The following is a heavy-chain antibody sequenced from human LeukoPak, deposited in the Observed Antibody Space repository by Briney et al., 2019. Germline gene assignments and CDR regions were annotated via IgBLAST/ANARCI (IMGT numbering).Heavy chain of an antibody. D-gene: IGHD3-10*01. CDR1: GFPFSNYG. V-gene: IGHV3-30*02. CDR3: AKDGVSSSVWAFDI. J-gene: IGHJ3*02. CDR2: IRNDGSTK. Sequence: GGSLSLSCAASGFPFSNYGMHWVRQAPGKGLEWVAFIRNDGSTKYYVDSVKGRFVISRDNSRNTPYLYMNSLRAEDSAVYYCAKDGVSSSVWAFDIWGQGTMVTVSS.